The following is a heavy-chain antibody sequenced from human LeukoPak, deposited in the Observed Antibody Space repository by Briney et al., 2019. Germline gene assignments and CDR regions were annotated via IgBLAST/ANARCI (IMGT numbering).Heavy chain of an antibody. CDR1: GFTFSSSA. CDR2: IRASGGST. J-gene: IGHJ4*02. CDR3: AKAATYYYDSSGSNFDY. D-gene: IGHD3-22*01. V-gene: IGHV3-23*01. Sequence: GGSLRLSCAASGFTFSSSAMSWVRQVPGKGLEWVSGIRASGGSTSYADSVRGRFTISRDNSKNTLYLQMNSLRAEDTAVYYCAKAATYYYDSSGSNFDYWGQGTLVTVSS.